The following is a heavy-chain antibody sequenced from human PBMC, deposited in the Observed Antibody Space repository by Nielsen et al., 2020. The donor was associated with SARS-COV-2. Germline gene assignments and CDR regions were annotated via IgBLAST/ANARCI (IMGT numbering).Heavy chain of an antibody. CDR2: IFYSGST. V-gene: IGHV4-59*13. Sequence: SETLSLTCTVFGGSIGSYYWSWIRQPPGKGLEWIAYIFYSGSTNYNPSLKSRVTISVDTSKNQFSLKLRSMTAADTAVYYCARGYSFEPDYWGQGTLVTVSS. CDR1: GGSIGSYY. J-gene: IGHJ4*02. CDR3: ARGYSFEPDY. D-gene: IGHD5-12*01.